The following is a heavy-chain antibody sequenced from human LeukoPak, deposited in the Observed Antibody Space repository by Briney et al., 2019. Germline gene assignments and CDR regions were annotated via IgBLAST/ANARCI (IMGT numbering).Heavy chain of an antibody. CDR1: GFTFSTYK. Sequence: GGSLRLSCVASGFTFSTYKMNWVRQAPGKGLEWVSYINSGSSTIYYVDSVEGRFTIYRDNAKNSLYLRMNSLRDEDTAVYHCARTRSKVGTPTFDYWDQGTQVTVSS. CDR3: ARTRSKVGTPTFDY. V-gene: IGHV3-48*02. J-gene: IGHJ4*02. D-gene: IGHD4-23*01. CDR2: INSGSSTI.